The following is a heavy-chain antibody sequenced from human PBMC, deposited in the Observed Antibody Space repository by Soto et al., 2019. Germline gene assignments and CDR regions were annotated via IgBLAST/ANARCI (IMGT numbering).Heavy chain of an antibody. J-gene: IGHJ4*02. D-gene: IGHD6-13*01. Sequence: GGSLRLSCAASGFTFSNYWMHWVRQAPGKGLVWVSRINFDESTTTYADSVQGRFTISRDNAKNTLYLQLNSLRAEDTAIYYCVTGGQTAGTVYYFDALGQGALVTV. V-gene: IGHV3-74*01. CDR2: INFDESTT. CDR3: VTGGQTAGTVYYFDA. CDR1: GFTFSNYW.